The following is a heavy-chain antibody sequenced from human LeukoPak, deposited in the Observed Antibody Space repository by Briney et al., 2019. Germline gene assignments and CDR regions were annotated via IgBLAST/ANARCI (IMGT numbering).Heavy chain of an antibody. V-gene: IGHV1-69*06. CDR1: GGTFSSYA. CDR2: IIPIFGTA. CDR3: ARDLRPYYDILTGYFS. J-gene: IGHJ4*02. Sequence: GASVKVSCKASGGTFSSYAISWVRQAPGQGLEWMGGIIPIFGTANYAQKFQGRVTITADKSTSTAYMELSSLRSEDTAVYYCARDLRPYYDILTGYFSWGQGTLVTVSS. D-gene: IGHD3-9*01.